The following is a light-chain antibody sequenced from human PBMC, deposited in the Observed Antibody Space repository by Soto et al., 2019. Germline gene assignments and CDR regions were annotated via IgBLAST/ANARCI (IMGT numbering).Light chain of an antibody. CDR2: DAS. CDR1: QSVGRN. V-gene: IGKV3-20*01. J-gene: IGKJ2*01. CDR3: HQYGNSPQT. Sequence: EIVLTQSPASLSVSPGERVTLSCRASQSVGRNLAWYHQQPGQAPRLLIYDASSRATGVPARFSGSGSATDFTLTISRLEPEDSAVYYCHQYGNSPQTFGQGTKVDIK.